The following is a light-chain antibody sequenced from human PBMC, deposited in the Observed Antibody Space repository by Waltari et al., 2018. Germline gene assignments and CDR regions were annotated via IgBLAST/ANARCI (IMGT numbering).Light chain of an antibody. Sequence: DIQMTQSPSTLCAAVGDSVPVSCRASQSVGTWLAWYQQKPGKAPKLLIYMASSLESGVPSRFSGSGSGTEFTLTISGLQPDDFATYSCQQYSSFSTFGQGTKV. CDR1: QSVGTW. V-gene: IGKV1-5*03. CDR3: QQYSSFST. J-gene: IGKJ2*01. CDR2: MAS.